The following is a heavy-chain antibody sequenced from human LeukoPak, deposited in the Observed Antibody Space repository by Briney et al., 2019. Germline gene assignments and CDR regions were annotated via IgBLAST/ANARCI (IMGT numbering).Heavy chain of an antibody. V-gene: IGHV4-59*01. CDR1: GGSISSYY. J-gene: IGHJ5*02. Sequence: SETLSLTCTVSGGSISSYYWSWIRQPPGKGLEWIGYIYYSGSTNYNPPLKSRVTISVDTSKNQFSLKLSSVTAADTAVYYCARSDEQYSSSYGLFDPWGQGTLVTVSS. CDR2: IYYSGST. D-gene: IGHD6-13*01. CDR3: ARSDEQYSSSYGLFDP.